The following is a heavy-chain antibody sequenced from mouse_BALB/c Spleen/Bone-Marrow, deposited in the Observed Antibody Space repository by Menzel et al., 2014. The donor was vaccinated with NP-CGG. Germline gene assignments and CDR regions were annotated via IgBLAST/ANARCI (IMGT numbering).Heavy chain of an antibody. Sequence: VQLQQSGPELVKPGALVKISCKASGFTFRSYDINWVKQRPGQGLEWIGWIYPGDGSTKYNEKFKGKATLTADESSSTAYMQLSSLSSDNSAVYFCARSGDSSGYGFAYWGQGTLVTVSA. V-gene: IGHV1S56*01. CDR3: ARSGDSSGYGFAY. J-gene: IGHJ3*01. CDR1: GFTFRSYD. CDR2: IYPGDGST. D-gene: IGHD3-2*01.